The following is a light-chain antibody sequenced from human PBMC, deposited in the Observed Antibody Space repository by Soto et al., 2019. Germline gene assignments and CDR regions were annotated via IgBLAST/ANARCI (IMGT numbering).Light chain of an antibody. CDR2: DAS. Sequence: EIVLTQSPATLSLSPGERATLSCRASQSVSSYLAWYQQKPGQAPRLLIYDASSGAADIPDRFSGSGSGTDFTLTINRLEPEDFAVYYCQQYDSSPRTFGQGTKVDIK. J-gene: IGKJ1*01. CDR1: QSVSSY. CDR3: QQYDSSPRT. V-gene: IGKV3-20*01.